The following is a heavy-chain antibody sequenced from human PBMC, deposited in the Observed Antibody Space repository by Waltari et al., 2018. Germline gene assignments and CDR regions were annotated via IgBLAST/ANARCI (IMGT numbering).Heavy chain of an antibody. CDR2: IKRQTDGGTA. V-gene: IGHV3-15*07. Sequence: EVQLVESGGHLVKPGGSLRLSCVPSGFPFSQAWMNWVRQVPGKGLEWVGRIKRQTDGGTADYGAPVKGKFTISRDDSKNTLFLQINSLTTEDTGVYYCTTDRYIRGDFWGQGTRVTVSS. CDR1: GFPFSQAW. CDR3: TTDRYIRGDF. D-gene: IGHD3-3*02. J-gene: IGHJ4*02.